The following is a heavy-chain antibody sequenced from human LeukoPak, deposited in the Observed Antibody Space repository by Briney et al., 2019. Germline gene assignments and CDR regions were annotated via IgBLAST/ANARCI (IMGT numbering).Heavy chain of an antibody. CDR3: ARQDSSGYYYRDAFDI. V-gene: IGHV4-39*01. D-gene: IGHD3-22*01. Sequence: SETLSLTCTVSGGSISSSSYYWGWIRQPPGKGLEWIGSIYYSGSTYYNPSLKSRVTISVDTSKNQFSLKLSSVTAADTAVYYCARQDSSGYYYRDAFDIWGQGTMVTVSS. CDR1: GGSISSSSYY. CDR2: IYYSGST. J-gene: IGHJ3*02.